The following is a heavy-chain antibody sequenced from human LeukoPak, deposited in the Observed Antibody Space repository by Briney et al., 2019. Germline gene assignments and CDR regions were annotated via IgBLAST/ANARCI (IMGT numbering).Heavy chain of an antibody. CDR1: GYTFTGYY. Sequence: GSVKVSCKASGYTFTGYYMHWVRQAPGQGLEWMGIINPSGGSTSYAQKFQGRVTMTRDTSTSTVYMELSSLRSEDTAVYYCALVVTPIGYFDLWGRGTLVTVSS. CDR2: INPSGGST. D-gene: IGHD4-23*01. V-gene: IGHV1-46*01. J-gene: IGHJ2*01. CDR3: ALVVTPIGYFDL.